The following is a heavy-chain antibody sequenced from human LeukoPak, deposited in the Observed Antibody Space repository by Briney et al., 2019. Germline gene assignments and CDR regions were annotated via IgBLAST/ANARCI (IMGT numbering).Heavy chain of an antibody. CDR3: ARDHGGIAAAGPLDY. CDR1: GFTFSSYA. CDR2: ISYDGSNK. J-gene: IGHJ4*02. Sequence: PGGSLRLSCAASGFTFSSYAMHWVRQAPGKGLEWVAVISYDGSNKYYADSVKGRFTISRDNSKNTLYLQMNSLRAEDTAVYYCARDHGGIAAAGPLDYWGQGTLVTVSS. D-gene: IGHD6-13*01. V-gene: IGHV3-30-3*01.